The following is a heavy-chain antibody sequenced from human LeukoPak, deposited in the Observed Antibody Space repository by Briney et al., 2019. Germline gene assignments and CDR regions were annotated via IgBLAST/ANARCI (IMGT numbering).Heavy chain of an antibody. CDR1: GFTFSSYW. V-gene: IGHV3-74*01. J-gene: IGHJ5*02. D-gene: IGHD1-26*01. CDR2: INTDGSRT. CDR3: AREWELNWFDP. Sequence: GGSLRLSCAASGFTFSSYWIHWVRQAPGKGLVWVSRINTDGSRTSYADSVKGRFTISRDNAKNTLYLQMNSLRAEDTAVYYCAREWELNWFDPWGQGTLVTVSS.